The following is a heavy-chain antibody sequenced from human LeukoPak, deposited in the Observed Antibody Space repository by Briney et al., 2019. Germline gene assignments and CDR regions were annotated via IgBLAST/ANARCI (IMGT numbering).Heavy chain of an antibody. CDR2: IYHSGST. CDR3: ARASITMARLSAFDI. CDR1: GYSISSGYY. Sequence: SETLSLTCTVSGYSISSGYYWGWIRQPPGKGLEWIGSIYHSGSTYYNPSLKSRVTISVDTSKNQFSLKLSSVTAADTAVYYCARASITMARLSAFDIWGQGTMVTVSS. D-gene: IGHD3-10*01. V-gene: IGHV4-38-2*02. J-gene: IGHJ3*02.